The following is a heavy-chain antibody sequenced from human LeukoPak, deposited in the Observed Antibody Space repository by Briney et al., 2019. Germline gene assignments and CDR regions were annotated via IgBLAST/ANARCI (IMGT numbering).Heavy chain of an antibody. CDR2: IWYDGSNK. J-gene: IGHJ4*02. V-gene: IGHV3-33*01. D-gene: IGHD6-19*01. CDR3: ARESYNSGIDY. CDR1: GFTFSDYG. Sequence: GGSLRLSCTASGFTFSDYGMHWVRQPPGKGLEWVAIIWYDGSNKTYEDSVKGRFTISRDNSKNTLYLQMNSLRAEDTAVYYCARESYNSGIDYWGQGTPVTVSS.